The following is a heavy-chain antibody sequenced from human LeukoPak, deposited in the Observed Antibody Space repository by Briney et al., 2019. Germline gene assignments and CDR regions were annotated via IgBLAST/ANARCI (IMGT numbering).Heavy chain of an antibody. D-gene: IGHD3-22*01. CDR2: ISWNSGSI. CDR1: GFTFDDYA. V-gene: IGHV3-9*01. J-gene: IGHJ4*02. Sequence: GGSLRLSCAASGFTFDDYAMHWVRQAPGNGLEWVSGISWNSGSIGYADSVKGRFTISRDNAKNSLYLQMNSLRAEDTALYYCATAYYYDSSGYYHYWGQGTLVTVSS. CDR3: ATAYYYDSSGYYHY.